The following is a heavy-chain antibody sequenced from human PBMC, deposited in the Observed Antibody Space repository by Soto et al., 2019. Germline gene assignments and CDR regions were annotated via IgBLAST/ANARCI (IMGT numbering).Heavy chain of an antibody. CDR2: INHSGST. CDR1: GGSFSGYY. CDR3: ARASTLSPVGLNWFDP. J-gene: IGHJ5*02. V-gene: IGHV4-34*01. Sequence: PSETLSLTCAVYGGSFSGYYWSWIRQPPGKGLEWIGEINHSGSTNYNPSLKSRVTISVDTSKNQFSLKLSSVTAADTAVYYCARASTLSPVGLNWFDPWGQGTLVTVSS.